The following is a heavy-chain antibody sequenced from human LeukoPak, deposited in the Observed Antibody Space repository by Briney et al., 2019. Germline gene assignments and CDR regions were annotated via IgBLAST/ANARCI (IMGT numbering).Heavy chain of an antibody. D-gene: IGHD3-22*01. CDR2: ISGSGGST. J-gene: IGHJ4*02. CDR3: ARGPDSSGYLLPLGGR. CDR1: GFTFSSYG. V-gene: IGHV3-23*01. Sequence: PGGSLRLSCAASGFTFSSYGMSWVRQAPGKGLEWVSAISGSGGSTYYADSVKGRFTISRDNSKNTLYLQMNSLRAEDTAVYYCARGPDSSGYLLPLGGRWGQGTLVTVSS.